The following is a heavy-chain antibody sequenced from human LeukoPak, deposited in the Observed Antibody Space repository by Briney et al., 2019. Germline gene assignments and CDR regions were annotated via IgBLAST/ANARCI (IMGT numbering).Heavy chain of an antibody. CDR3: AREDYSHNDPYWYFDL. CDR1: GSSFRTSA. Sequence: GASVKVSCKASGSSFRTSAISWLRQAPGQGFEWMGRIIPMIEIANYAQKFQGRLTITADKSTVTTYMELSSLTSEDTAVYFCAREDYSHNDPYWYFDLWGRGTLVTVSS. CDR2: IIPMIEIA. J-gene: IGHJ2*01. V-gene: IGHV1-69*04. D-gene: IGHD4-11*01.